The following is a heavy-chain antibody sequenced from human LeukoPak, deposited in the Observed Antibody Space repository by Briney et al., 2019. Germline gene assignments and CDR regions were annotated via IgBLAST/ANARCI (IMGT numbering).Heavy chain of an antibody. V-gene: IGHV3-21*01. Sequence: GGSLRLSCAASGFTFSSYSMNWVSQAPGEGLEWVSSISSSSSYIYYADSAKGRFTISRDNAKNSLYLQMNSLRAEDTAVYYCAGSYYDYVWGSYPDYWGQGTLVTVSS. CDR1: GFTFSSYS. D-gene: IGHD3-16*01. CDR2: ISSSSSYI. CDR3: AGSYYDYVWGSYPDY. J-gene: IGHJ4*02.